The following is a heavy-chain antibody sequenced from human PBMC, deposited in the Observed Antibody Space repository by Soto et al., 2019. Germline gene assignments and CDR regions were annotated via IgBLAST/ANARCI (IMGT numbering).Heavy chain of an antibody. CDR2: IIPIFGTA. CDR3: FIAAAGGVDFDY. V-gene: IGHV1-69*13. CDR1: GGTFSSYA. J-gene: IGHJ4*02. Sequence: SVKVSCKASGGTFSSYAISWVRQAPGQGLEWMGGIIPIFGTANYAQKFQGGVTITADESTSTAYMELSSLRSEDTAVYYCFIAAAGGVDFDYWGQGTLVTVSS. D-gene: IGHD6-13*01.